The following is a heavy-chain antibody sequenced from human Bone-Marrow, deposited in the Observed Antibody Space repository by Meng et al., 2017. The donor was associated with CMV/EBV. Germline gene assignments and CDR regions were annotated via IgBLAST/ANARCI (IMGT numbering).Heavy chain of an antibody. D-gene: IGHD2-2*01. Sequence: GESLKISCAASGFTFSSYGMHWARQAPGKGLEWVAFIRYDGSNKYYADSVKGRFTISRDNSKNTLYLQMNSLRAEDTAVYYCARALYQLLSKGMDVWGQGTTVTVSS. J-gene: IGHJ6*02. V-gene: IGHV3-30*02. CDR1: GFTFSSYG. CDR3: ARALYQLLSKGMDV. CDR2: IRYDGSNK.